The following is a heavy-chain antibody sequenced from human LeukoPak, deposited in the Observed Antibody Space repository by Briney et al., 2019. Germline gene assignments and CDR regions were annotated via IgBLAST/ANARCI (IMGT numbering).Heavy chain of an antibody. Sequence: PSETLSLTCTVSGGSISSGGYYWSWIRQHPGKGLEWIGYIYYSGSTYYNPSLKSRVTISVDRSKNQFSLKLSSVTAADTAVYYCARVGSSWYWFDPWGQGTLVTVSS. J-gene: IGHJ5*02. CDR1: GGSISSGGYY. V-gene: IGHV4-31*03. D-gene: IGHD6-13*01. CDR3: ARVGSSWYWFDP. CDR2: IYYSGST.